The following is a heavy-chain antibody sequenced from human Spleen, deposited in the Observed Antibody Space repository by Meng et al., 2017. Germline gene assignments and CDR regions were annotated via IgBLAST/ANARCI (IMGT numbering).Heavy chain of an antibody. CDR2: IYQSGST. V-gene: IGHV4-38-2*01. D-gene: IGHD5-18*01. CDR3: ARGGLRGYNYGYGGEYYYYGMDV. Sequence: SETLSLTCAVSGYSITGSYNWGWIRQSPGKGLEWIGSIYQSGSTNYNPSLKSRVTISVDTSKNQFSLKLSSVTAADTAVYYCARGGLRGYNYGYGGEYYYYGMDVWGQGTTVTVSS. J-gene: IGHJ6*02. CDR1: GYSITGSYN.